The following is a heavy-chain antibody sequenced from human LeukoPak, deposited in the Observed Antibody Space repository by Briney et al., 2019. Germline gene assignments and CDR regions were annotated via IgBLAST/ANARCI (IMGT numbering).Heavy chain of an antibody. CDR2: IYAGDSDT. CDR1: GYRFTSYW. Sequence: GESLKISCKGSGYRFTSYWIGWVRQMPGKGLEWMAIIYAGDSDTRYSPSFQGQVTISVDKSISTAYLQWSSLKASDTAIYYCVTAAHFDYWGQGTLVTVLS. V-gene: IGHV5-51*01. CDR3: VTAAHFDY. J-gene: IGHJ4*02. D-gene: IGHD6-13*01.